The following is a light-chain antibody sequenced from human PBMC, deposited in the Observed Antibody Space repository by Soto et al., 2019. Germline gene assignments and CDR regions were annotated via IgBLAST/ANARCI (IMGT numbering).Light chain of an antibody. J-gene: IGLJ2*01. CDR1: NIGSES. CDR3: QVWDSSSDHVI. V-gene: IGLV3-21*04. CDR2: YDR. Sequence: SYELTQPPSVSVAPGKTARITCGGNNIGSESVHWFQQKPGQAPVLVIFYDRERPSGTPERISGSNSGNTATLTISRVEAGDEADYYCQVWDSSSDHVIFGGGTKLTVL.